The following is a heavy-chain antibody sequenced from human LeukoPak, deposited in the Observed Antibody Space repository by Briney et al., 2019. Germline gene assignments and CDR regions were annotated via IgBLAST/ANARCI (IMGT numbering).Heavy chain of an antibody. CDR2: IKEDGTEK. D-gene: IGHD3-10*01. V-gene: IGHV3-7*04. CDR3: ARDIRGGYFDY. J-gene: IGHJ4*02. Sequence: GGSQRLSCTASGFIFSTSWMSWVRQAPGKGLEWVANIKEDGTEKNYVDSVKGRFTISRDDAKNSLYLQMNSLRVGDTAVYYCARDIRGGYFDYWGQGTLVTVSS. CDR1: GFIFSTSW.